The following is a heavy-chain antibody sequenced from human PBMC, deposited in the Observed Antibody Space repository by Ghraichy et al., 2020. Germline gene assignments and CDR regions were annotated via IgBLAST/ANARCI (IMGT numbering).Heavy chain of an antibody. CDR1: GFTVSTNY. CDR2: IYNDGST. CDR3: ARSAGNFCTRFDD. D-gene: IGHD1-7*01. V-gene: IGHV3-66*01. J-gene: IGHJ4*02. Sequence: GGSLRLSCAASGFTVSTNYMTWLRQAPGKGLEWVSVIYNDGSTYYADSVKGRFTISSDNSKNTLYLQMNSLRAEDTAVYYCARSAGNFCTRFDDWGQGTLVAVSA.